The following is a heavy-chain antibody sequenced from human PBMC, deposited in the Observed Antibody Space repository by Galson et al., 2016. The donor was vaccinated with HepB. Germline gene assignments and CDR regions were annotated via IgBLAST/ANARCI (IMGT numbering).Heavy chain of an antibody. CDR2: ISGSGGST. Sequence: SLRLSCAASGFTFSDYAMSWVRQAPGKGLEWVSAISGSGGSTSYADPVKGRFTISRDNSKNTLSLQMNSLRAEDTAVYYCAKVVGTAIKYYFDHWGQGTLVTVSS. J-gene: IGHJ4*02. D-gene: IGHD2-21*02. CDR1: GFTFSDYA. V-gene: IGHV3-23*01. CDR3: AKVVGTAIKYYFDH.